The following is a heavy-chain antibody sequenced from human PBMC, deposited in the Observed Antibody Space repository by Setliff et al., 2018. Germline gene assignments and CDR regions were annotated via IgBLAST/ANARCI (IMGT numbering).Heavy chain of an antibody. J-gene: IGHJ4*02. Sequence: PSETLSLTCTVSGGSISRSSYYWGWIRQHPGKGLEWIGYIYYSGSTYYNPSLKSRVTISVDTSKNQFSLKLSSVTAADTAVYYRARAGGEYWGQGTLVTVSS. CDR1: GGSISRSSYY. CDR2: IYYSGST. D-gene: IGHD3-16*01. V-gene: IGHV4-31*03. CDR3: ARAGGEY.